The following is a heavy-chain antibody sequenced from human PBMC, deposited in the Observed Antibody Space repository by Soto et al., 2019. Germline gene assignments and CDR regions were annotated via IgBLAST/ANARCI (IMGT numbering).Heavy chain of an antibody. Sequence: PSETLSLTCNVSGRAISSSDHYWGWIRQSPGQGLQWLGTTYYTGSTNYNPSLHSRVTISVDTSKNQFSLTLSSVTAADTAVYYCARGDGFWSGYSYLNYWGQGTPVTVSS. V-gene: IGHV4-39*07. CDR3: ARGDGFWSGYSYLNY. D-gene: IGHD3-3*01. CDR1: GRAISSSDHY. CDR2: TYYTGST. J-gene: IGHJ4*02.